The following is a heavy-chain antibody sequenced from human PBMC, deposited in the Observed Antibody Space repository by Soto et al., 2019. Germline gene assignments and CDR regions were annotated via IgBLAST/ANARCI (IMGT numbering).Heavy chain of an antibody. J-gene: IGHJ6*02. CDR3: ATLIRPYYYGMDV. CDR1: GFTFSSYA. V-gene: IGHV3-23*01. D-gene: IGHD3-16*01. CDR2: ISGSGGST. Sequence: SLRLSCAASGFTFSSYAMSWVRQAPGKGLEWVSAISGSGGSTYYADSVKGRFTISRDNSKNTLYLQMNSLRAEDTAVYYCATLIRPYYYGMDVWGQGTTVTVSS.